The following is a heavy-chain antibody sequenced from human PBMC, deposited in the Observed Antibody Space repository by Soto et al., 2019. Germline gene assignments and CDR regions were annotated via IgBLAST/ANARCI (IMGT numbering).Heavy chain of an antibody. CDR2: IIPIFGTA. CDR3: ASEITIFGVVNDY. J-gene: IGHJ4*02. CDR1: GGTFSSYA. Sequence: SVKVSCKASGGTFSSYAISWVRQAPGQGLEWMGGIIPIFGTANYAQKFQGRVTITADESTSTAYMELSSLRSEDTAVYYCASEITIFGVVNDYWGQGTLVTVSS. V-gene: IGHV1-69*13. D-gene: IGHD3-3*01.